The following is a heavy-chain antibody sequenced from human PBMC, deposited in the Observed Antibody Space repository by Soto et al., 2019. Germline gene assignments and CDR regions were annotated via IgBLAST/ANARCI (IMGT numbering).Heavy chain of an antibody. CDR1: GYTFTNYG. D-gene: IGHD1-26*01. CDR2: INGDNGDT. Sequence: VQLVQSGAEVKQPGASVKVSCKASGYTFTNYGVTWVRQAPGQGLEWMGWINGDNGDTHYAQNVQGKATMTTDKSTRTSYMELRSLKSADTAVYYCARHGRDYNAYTVVYSSYGMNVWGQGTTITVSS. V-gene: IGHV1-18*01. CDR3: ARHGRDYNAYTVVYSSYGMNV. J-gene: IGHJ6*02.